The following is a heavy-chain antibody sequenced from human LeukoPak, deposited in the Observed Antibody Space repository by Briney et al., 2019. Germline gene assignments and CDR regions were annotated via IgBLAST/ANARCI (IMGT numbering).Heavy chain of an antibody. V-gene: IGHV4-59*01. D-gene: IGHD3-10*01. CDR2: IYYSGST. CDR3: ASDDPLRAFDI. Sequence: PSETLSLTCTVSGGSISSYYWSWIRQPPGKGLEWIGYIYYSGSTNYNPSLKSRVTISVDTSKNQFSLKLSSVTAADTAVYYCASDDPLRAFDIWGQGTMVTVSS. J-gene: IGHJ3*02. CDR1: GGSISSYY.